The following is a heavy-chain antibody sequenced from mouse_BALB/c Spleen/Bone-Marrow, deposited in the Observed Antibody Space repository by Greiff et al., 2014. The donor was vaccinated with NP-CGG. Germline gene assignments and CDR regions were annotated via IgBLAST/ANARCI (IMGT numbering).Heavy chain of an antibody. CDR1: GFTFSDFY. Sequence: EVKLVESGGGLVQPGGSLRLSCATSGFTFSDFYMEWVRQPPGKRLEWIAASRNKANDYTTEYSASVKGRFIVSRDTSLSILYLQMNALRAEDTAIYYCARDYYGSSYWYFDVWGAGTTVTVSS. V-gene: IGHV7-1*02. J-gene: IGHJ1*01. CDR2: SRNKANDYTT. CDR3: ARDYYGSSYWYFDV. D-gene: IGHD1-1*01.